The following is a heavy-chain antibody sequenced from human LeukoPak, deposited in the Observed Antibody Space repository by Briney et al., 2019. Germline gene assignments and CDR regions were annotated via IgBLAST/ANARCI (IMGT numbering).Heavy chain of an antibody. J-gene: IGHJ3*02. CDR3: GRAIVIGPAIEPFDM. Sequence: SVKVSCKTSGDTFSNYAFSWVRQAPGQGLEWMGGIIPIFGTPDYAQKFQGRVTITTDEPTSTAYMELSSLRSEDTAVYYCGRAIVIGPAIEPFDMWGQGTLVTISS. V-gene: IGHV1-69*05. CDR1: GDTFSNYA. CDR2: IIPIFGTP. D-gene: IGHD2-2*01.